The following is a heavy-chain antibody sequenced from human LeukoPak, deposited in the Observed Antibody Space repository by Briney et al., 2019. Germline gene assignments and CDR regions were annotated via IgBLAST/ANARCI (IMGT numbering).Heavy chain of an antibody. Sequence: GGSLRLSCAASGFTVSSNYMSWVRQAPGKGLEWISLIYSGGSTYYVDSVKGRFTISRDNSKNTLYLQMNSLRAEDTAVYYCASRDKGYYYGMDVWGQGTTVTVSS. CDR1: GFTVSSNY. V-gene: IGHV3-66*01. CDR2: IYSGGST. J-gene: IGHJ6*02. CDR3: ASRDKGYYYGMDV. D-gene: IGHD5-24*01.